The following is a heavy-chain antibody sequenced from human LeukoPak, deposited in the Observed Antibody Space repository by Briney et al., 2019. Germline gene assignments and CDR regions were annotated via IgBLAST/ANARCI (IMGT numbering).Heavy chain of an antibody. D-gene: IGHD2-8*01. CDR3: ARGVDGRYFDF. CDR2: IKQDGSEK. CDR1: GFTFSSYW. Sequence: PGGSLRLSCEASGFTFSSYWMSWVRQAPGKGLEWVANIKQDGSEKYYADSVKGRFTISRDNAKNSLYLQMNSLRAEDTAVYYCARGVDGRYFDFWGQGTLVTVSS. V-gene: IGHV3-7*04. J-gene: IGHJ4*03.